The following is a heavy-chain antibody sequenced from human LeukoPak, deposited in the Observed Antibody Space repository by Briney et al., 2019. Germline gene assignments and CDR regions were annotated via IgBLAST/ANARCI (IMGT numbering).Heavy chain of an antibody. V-gene: IGHV4-30-2*01. CDR3: ARGYGTMVRGVIISPWFDP. CDR1: GGSISSGGYS. J-gene: IGHJ5*02. D-gene: IGHD3-10*01. CDR2: IYHSGST. Sequence: SQTLPLTCAVSGGSISSGGYSWSWIRQPPGKGLEWIGYIYHSGSTYYNPSLKSRVTISVDRSKNQFSLKLSSVTAADTAVYYCARGYGTMVRGVIISPWFDPWGQGTLVTVSS.